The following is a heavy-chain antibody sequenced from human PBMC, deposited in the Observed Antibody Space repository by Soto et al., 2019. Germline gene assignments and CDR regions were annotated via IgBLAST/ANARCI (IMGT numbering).Heavy chain of an antibody. V-gene: IGHV4-34*01. J-gene: IGHJ6*02. CDR2: IHHSGST. Sequence: SETLSLTCAVYCGSFSTYYWSWIRQPPGKGLEWIGEIHHSGSTNYNPSLKSRVTISEDTSKNQFSLKLSSVTAADTAVYFCARGNYYYGMDVWGQGTTVTVSS. CDR1: CGSFSTYY. CDR3: ARGNYYYGMDV.